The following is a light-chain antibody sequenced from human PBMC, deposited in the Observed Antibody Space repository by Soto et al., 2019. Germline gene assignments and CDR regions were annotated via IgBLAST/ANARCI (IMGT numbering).Light chain of an antibody. J-gene: IGLJ1*01. CDR3: GSYVGRNTYV. Sequence: QSALTQPRSASGSPGQSITISCTGTSSDVGGYNYVSWYQQHPAKAPKLIIFDVSKRPSGVPNRFSGSKSCNTASLTISGLRAENEAAYYSGSYVGRNTYVFGTGTKLTVL. CDR2: DVS. V-gene: IGLV2-11*01. CDR1: SSDVGGYNY.